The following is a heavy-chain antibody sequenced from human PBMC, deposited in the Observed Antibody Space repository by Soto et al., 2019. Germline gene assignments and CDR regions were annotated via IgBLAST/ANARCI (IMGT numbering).Heavy chain of an antibody. CDR3: ARDPSPYTSGWYGIDF. V-gene: IGHV3-30*04. CDR2: ISYDGTNK. Sequence: GGSLRLSCAASGFMFSAYAMLWVRQAPGKGLEWVAAISYDGTNKYYADSIKGRFTISRDNSANTLFLQVNSLRREDTAMYYCARDPSPYTSGWYGIDFWGQGTLVTVSS. CDR1: GFMFSAYA. D-gene: IGHD6-19*01. J-gene: IGHJ4*01.